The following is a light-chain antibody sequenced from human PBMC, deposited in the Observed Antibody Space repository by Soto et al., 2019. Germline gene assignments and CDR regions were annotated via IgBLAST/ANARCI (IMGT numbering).Light chain of an antibody. CDR3: QQYKSWPRT. CDR2: GAS. Sequence: EIVMTQSPATLPVSPGERATLSCRASQSVSGNLAWYRQKPGQAPRLLIYGASTRAAGIPDRISAWGSGTEFTLTIRSLQFEDFAVYYCQQYKSWPRTFGQGSKLEVK. J-gene: IGKJ1*01. V-gene: IGKV3-15*01. CDR1: QSVSGN.